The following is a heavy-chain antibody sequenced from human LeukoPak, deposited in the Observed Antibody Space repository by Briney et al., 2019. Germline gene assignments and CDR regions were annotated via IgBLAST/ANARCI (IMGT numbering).Heavy chain of an antibody. Sequence: ASVKVSCKASGYTFTSYGISWVRQAPGQGLEWMGWINAVNGNTKYSQKFQGRVTITRDTSASTAYMELSSLKSEDTAVYYCARDSFGTSRPSDYWGQGTLVTVSS. CDR2: INAVNGNT. CDR1: GYTFTSYG. CDR3: ARDSFGTSRPSDY. J-gene: IGHJ4*02. D-gene: IGHD2-2*01. V-gene: IGHV1-3*01.